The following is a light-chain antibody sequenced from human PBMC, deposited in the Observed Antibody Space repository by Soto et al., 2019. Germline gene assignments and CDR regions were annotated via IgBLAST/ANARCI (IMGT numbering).Light chain of an antibody. J-gene: IGKJ1*01. CDR2: GAS. CDR3: QHYVTSLTT. CDR1: QIVLYSSNNKNY. Sequence: DIVMTQSPDSLSVSLGERATINFKSIQIVLYSSNNKNYLAWYQQKPGQAPRLLIFGASIRVTGIPDRFIGSGSGTDFTLTISRLEPEDFAVYYCQHYVTSLTTFGQGTKVDIK. V-gene: IGKV4-1*01.